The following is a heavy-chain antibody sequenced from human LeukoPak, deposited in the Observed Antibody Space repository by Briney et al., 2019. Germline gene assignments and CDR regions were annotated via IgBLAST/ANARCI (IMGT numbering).Heavy chain of an antibody. Sequence: GGSLRLSCAASGFTFSNAWMSWVRQAPGKGLEWVGRIKSKTDGGTTDYAAPVKGRFTISRDDSKNTLYLQMNSLKTEDTAVYYCTTDAATIAAAGTGPYWGQGTLVTVSS. CDR1: GFTFSNAW. CDR2: IKSKTDGGTT. CDR3: TTDAATIAAAGTGPY. V-gene: IGHV3-15*01. D-gene: IGHD6-13*01. J-gene: IGHJ4*02.